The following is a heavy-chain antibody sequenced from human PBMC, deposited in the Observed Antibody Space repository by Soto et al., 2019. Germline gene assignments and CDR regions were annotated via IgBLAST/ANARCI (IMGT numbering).Heavy chain of an antibody. CDR3: AREILRGSSRFFGGDY. CDR1: GFTFSRYG. V-gene: IGHV3-33*01. CDR2: IWFDGSKE. D-gene: IGHD3-10*01. J-gene: IGHJ4*02. Sequence: GGSLRLSCAASGFTFSRYGMHWVRQAPGKGLEWVAIIWFDGSKEYYADSVKGRFTISRDDSMDTLYLQMDSLRAEDTAVYYCAREILRGSSRFFGGDYWGQGTLVTVSS.